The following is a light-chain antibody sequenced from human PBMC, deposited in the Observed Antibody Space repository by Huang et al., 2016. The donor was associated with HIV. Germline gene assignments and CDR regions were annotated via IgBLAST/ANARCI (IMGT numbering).Light chain of an antibody. V-gene: IGKV1-27*01. J-gene: IGKJ1*01. CDR2: AAS. CDR1: QDIGNF. CDR3: QRYDSAPRA. Sequence: DIQMTQSPASLSVSTGIRVTVTCRSSQDIGNFVAWFQQKPGKVPRLLIYAASVLHSGVPSRFSGRGSGTDFTLTITNFQAEDVATYYCQRYDSAPRAFGQGTKVDLK.